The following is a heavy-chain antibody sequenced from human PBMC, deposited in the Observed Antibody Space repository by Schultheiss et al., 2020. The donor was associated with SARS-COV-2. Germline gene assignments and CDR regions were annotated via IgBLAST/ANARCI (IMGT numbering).Heavy chain of an antibody. V-gene: IGHV2-5*01. Sequence: SGPTLVKPTETLTLTCTVSGFSLSNARMGVSWIRQPPGKALEWLALIYWNDDKRYSPSLKSRLTITKDTSKNQVVLTMTNMDPVDTATYYCARICWGGSGYYYDNWFDPWGQGTLVTVSS. J-gene: IGHJ5*02. D-gene: IGHD3-22*01. CDR1: GFSLSNARMG. CDR3: ARICWGGSGYYYDNWFDP. CDR2: IYWNDDK.